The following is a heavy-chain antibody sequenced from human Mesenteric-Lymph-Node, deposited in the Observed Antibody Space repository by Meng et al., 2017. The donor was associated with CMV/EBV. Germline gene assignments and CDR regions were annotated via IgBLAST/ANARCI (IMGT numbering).Heavy chain of an antibody. CDR2: INPNSGGT. J-gene: IGHJ5*02. CDR1: GGTFSSYA. Sequence: ASVKVSCKASGGTFSSYAISWVRQAPGQGLEWMGWINPNSGGTNYAQKFQGRVTMTRDTSISTAYMELSRLRFDDTAVYYCARVRLPNNWFDPWGQGTLVTVSS. CDR3: ARVRLPNNWFDP. V-gene: IGHV1-2*02. D-gene: IGHD3-16*01.